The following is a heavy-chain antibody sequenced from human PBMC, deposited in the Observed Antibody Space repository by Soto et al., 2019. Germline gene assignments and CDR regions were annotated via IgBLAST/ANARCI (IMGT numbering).Heavy chain of an antibody. CDR3: ARHKYSSTSNYGMDV. CDR1: GFTFGSYW. CDR2: ITTDGSEK. J-gene: IGHJ6*02. V-gene: IGHV3-7*03. D-gene: IGHD6-13*01. Sequence: GGSLRLSCAASGFTFGSYWMSWVRQAPRKGLEWVANITTDGSEKYYMDSVRGRFTTSRDTARNFFFPQWSSLKASDTAMYSCARHKYSSTSNYGMDVWGQGTTVTAP.